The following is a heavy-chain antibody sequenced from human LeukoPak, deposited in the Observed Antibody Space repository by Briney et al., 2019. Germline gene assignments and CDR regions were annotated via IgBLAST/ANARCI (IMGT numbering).Heavy chain of an antibody. CDR3: ARIYYSSSYDYWYFDL. CDR1: GGSISSYY. J-gene: IGHJ2*01. Sequence: PSETLSLTCTVSGGSISSYYWSWIRQPPGKGLEWIGYIYYSGSTSYNPSLKSRVTISVDTSKNQFSLKLTSVTAADTAVYYCARIYYSSSYDYWYFDLWGRGTLVTVSS. D-gene: IGHD6-13*01. CDR2: IYYSGST. V-gene: IGHV4-59*01.